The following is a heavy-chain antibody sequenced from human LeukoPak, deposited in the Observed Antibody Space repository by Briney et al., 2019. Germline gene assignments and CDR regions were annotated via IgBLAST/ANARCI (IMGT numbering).Heavy chain of an antibody. CDR3: ARRVSGSYKARSFDY. D-gene: IGHD1-26*01. CDR1: RGSFSGYY. J-gene: IGHJ4*02. V-gene: IGHV4-34*01. CDR2: INHSGSS. Sequence: PETLSLTCALHRGSFSGYYWSWVRHPPGKGLEWRGQINHSGSSNYHPSLKSRATISVDTSKNQFSLKLSSVTAADTAVYYCARRVSGSYKARSFDYWRRGTGDPVSS.